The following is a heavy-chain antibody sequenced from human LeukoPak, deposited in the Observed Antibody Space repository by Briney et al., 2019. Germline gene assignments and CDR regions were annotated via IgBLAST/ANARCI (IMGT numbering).Heavy chain of an antibody. J-gene: IGHJ6*03. CDR1: GFTFSSYA. CDR3: TKSPGQGIVGSSPAYNYYMYV. V-gene: IGHV3-23*01. D-gene: IGHD1-26*01. CDR2: ISGSGGTT. Sequence: PGGSLRLSCAASGFTFSSYAMSWVRQAPGKGLEWVSSISGSGGTTYYADSVRGRFTISRDNSKNTLYLQMNSLRAEDTAVYYCTKSPGQGIVGSSPAYNYYMYVWGNGTTVTVSS.